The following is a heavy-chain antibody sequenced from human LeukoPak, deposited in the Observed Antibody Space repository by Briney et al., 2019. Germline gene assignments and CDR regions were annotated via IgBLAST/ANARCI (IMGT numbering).Heavy chain of an antibody. J-gene: IGHJ4*02. V-gene: IGHV1-24*01. D-gene: IGHD2-15*01. CDR1: GYTLTELS. CDR2: FYPEDGET. CDR3: ATGVVVDATRSYYFDY. Sequence: VASVKVSCKVSGYTLTELSMHWVRQAPGKGLEWMGGFYPEDGETYYAQKFQCRVTMTEDTSTDTAYMELSSLRSEDTAVYYCATGVVVDATRSYYFDYWGQGTLVTVSS.